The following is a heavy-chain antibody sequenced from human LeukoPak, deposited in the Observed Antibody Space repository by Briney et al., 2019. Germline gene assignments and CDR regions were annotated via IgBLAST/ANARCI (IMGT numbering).Heavy chain of an antibody. D-gene: IGHD3-22*01. CDR1: GGSFSGCY. V-gene: IGHV4-34*01. Sequence: SETLSLTCAVYGGSFSGCYWSWIRQPPGKGLEWIGEINHSGSTNYNPSLKSRVTISVDTSKNQFSLKLTSVTAADTAVYYCATLGEYYDSSGYYYNWGQGTLVTVSS. CDR3: ATLGEYYDSSGYYYN. CDR2: INHSGST. J-gene: IGHJ4*02.